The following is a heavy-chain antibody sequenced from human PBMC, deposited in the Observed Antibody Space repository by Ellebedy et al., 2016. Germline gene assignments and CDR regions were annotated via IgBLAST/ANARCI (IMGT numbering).Heavy chain of an antibody. CDR3: ARDMGSVNGYYYGKDV. Sequence: GSLRLXXTVSGGSVSIPTNYWSWIRQPPGKGLEWIGYIYYSGTTTYNPSLKRRVTISVDTSKNQFSLKLSSVTAADTAVYYCARDMGSVNGYYYGKDVWGQGTTVTVSS. CDR2: IYYSGTT. D-gene: IGHD2-15*01. CDR1: GGSVSIPTNY. V-gene: IGHV4-61*01. J-gene: IGHJ6*02.